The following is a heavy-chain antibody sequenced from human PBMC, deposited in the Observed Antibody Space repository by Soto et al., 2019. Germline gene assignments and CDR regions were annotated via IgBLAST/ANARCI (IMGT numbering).Heavy chain of an antibody. D-gene: IGHD6-13*01. Sequence: ASVKVSCKASGYTFTSYGISWVRQAPGQGLEWKGWISAYNGNTNYAQKLQGRVTMTTDTSTSTAYMELRSLRSDDTAVYYCARDRALAAAGTGNWFDPWGQGTLVTVSS. CDR1: GYTFTSYG. J-gene: IGHJ5*02. V-gene: IGHV1-18*01. CDR2: ISAYNGNT. CDR3: ARDRALAAAGTGNWFDP.